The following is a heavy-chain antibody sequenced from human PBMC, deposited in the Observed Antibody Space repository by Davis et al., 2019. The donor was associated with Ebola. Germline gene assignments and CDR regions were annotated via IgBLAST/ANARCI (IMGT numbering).Heavy chain of an antibody. D-gene: IGHD5-18*01. J-gene: IGHJ4*02. V-gene: IGHV3-30-3*02. CDR2: ISYDGSNK. CDR3: AGGYSYAY. CDR1: GFTFSSYA. Sequence: GESLKISCAASGFTFSSYAMHWVRQAPGKGLEWVAVISYDGSNKYYADSVKGRFTISRDNSKNTLYLQMNSLRAEDTAVYYCAGGYSYAYWGQGTLVIVS.